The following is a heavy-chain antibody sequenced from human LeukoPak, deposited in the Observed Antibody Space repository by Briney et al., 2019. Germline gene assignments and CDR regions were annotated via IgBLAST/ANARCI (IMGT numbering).Heavy chain of an antibody. Sequence: SQTLSLTCTVSGGSISSGSYYWSWIRQPAGKGLEWIGRIYTSGSTNYNPSLKGRVTISVDTSKNQFSLKLSSVTAADTAVYYCARDSYCSSTSCYDAFDIWGQGTMVTVSS. D-gene: IGHD2-2*01. J-gene: IGHJ3*02. CDR2: IYTSGST. CDR1: GGSISSGSYY. V-gene: IGHV4-61*02. CDR3: ARDSYCSSTSCYDAFDI.